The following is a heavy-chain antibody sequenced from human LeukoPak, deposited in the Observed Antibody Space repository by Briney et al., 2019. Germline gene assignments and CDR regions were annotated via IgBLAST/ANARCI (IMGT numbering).Heavy chain of an antibody. J-gene: IGHJ5*02. CDR2: IYYSGST. CDR1: GGSISSSSYY. Sequence: PSETLSLTCTVSGGSISSSSYYWGWIRQPPGKGLEWIGSIYYSGSTYYNPSLKSRVTISVDTSKNQFSLKLSSVTAADTAVYYCARGRRKAAAVPVCWFDPWGQGTLVAVSS. D-gene: IGHD6-13*01. V-gene: IGHV4-39*07. CDR3: ARGRRKAAAVPVCWFDP.